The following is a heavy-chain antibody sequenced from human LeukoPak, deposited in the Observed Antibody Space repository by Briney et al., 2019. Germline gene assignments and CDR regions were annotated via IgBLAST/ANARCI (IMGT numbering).Heavy chain of an antibody. D-gene: IGHD1-20*01. CDR3: ARVALNWSFDP. CDR1: KYTFTNYY. J-gene: IGHJ5*02. V-gene: IGHV1-46*03. CDR2: INPSGSST. Sequence: SVKVSCKASKYTFTNYYIHWVRQAPGQGLEWMGLINPSGSSTSYAQRFQGRVTMTRDTSTSTVYMELSSLRSEDTAVYYCARVALNWSFDPWGQGTLVTVSS.